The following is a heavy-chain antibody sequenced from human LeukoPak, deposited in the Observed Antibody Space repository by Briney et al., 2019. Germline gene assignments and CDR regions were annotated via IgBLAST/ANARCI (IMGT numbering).Heavy chain of an antibody. Sequence: GGSLRLSCAASGFTFSSYAMHWVRQAPGKGLEYVSAISSNGGSTYYANPVKGRFTISRDNSKNTLYLQMDSLRAEDMAVYYCAREARVRQLLSFRWFDPWGQGTLVTVSS. V-gene: IGHV3-64*01. CDR3: AREARVRQLLSFRWFDP. J-gene: IGHJ5*02. D-gene: IGHD2-2*01. CDR1: GFTFSSYA. CDR2: ISSNGGST.